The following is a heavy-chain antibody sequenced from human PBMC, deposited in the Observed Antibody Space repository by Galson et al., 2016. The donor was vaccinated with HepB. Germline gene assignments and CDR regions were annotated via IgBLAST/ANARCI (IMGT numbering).Heavy chain of an antibody. CDR3: ARDTGLPAAGMGNFDY. Sequence: ETLSLTCTVSGGSISSYYWSWIRQPPGKGLEWIGYIYDTGSTNYNPSLKSRVALAIDTSKNQFSLKLSSVTAADTAVYYCARDTGLPAAGMGNFDYWGQGTLVTVSS. V-gene: IGHV4-59*01. CDR1: GGSISSYY. CDR2: IYDTGST. J-gene: IGHJ4*02. D-gene: IGHD6-13*01.